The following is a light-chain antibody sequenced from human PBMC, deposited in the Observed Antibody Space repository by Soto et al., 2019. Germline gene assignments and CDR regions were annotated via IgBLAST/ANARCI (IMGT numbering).Light chain of an antibody. Sequence: DIVGTQSPDSLAVSLGERATINCKSSQRVLSTSNNKNYFALYQQKPGQPPKLLFYWASTREAGVPDRFSGSGSGADFTLTISRLQVEDGAVYYCQKFCCTPWTFGQGTRVEIK. V-gene: IGKV4-1*01. CDR2: WAS. CDR1: QRVLSTSNNKNY. CDR3: QKFCCTPWT. J-gene: IGKJ1*01.